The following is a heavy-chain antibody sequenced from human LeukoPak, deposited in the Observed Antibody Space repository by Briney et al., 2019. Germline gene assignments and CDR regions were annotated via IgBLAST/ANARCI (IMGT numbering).Heavy chain of an antibody. CDR1: GYTLTELS. D-gene: IGHD3-9*01. J-gene: IGHJ4*02. CDR2: FDPEDGET. Sequence: GASVKVSCKVSGYTLTELSMHWVRQAPGKGLEWMGGFDPEDGETIYAQKFQGRVTMTEDTSTDTAYMELSSLRSEDTAVYYCATSRLVIIQHSYYFDYWGQGTLVTVSS. CDR3: ATSRLVIIQHSYYFDY. V-gene: IGHV1-24*01.